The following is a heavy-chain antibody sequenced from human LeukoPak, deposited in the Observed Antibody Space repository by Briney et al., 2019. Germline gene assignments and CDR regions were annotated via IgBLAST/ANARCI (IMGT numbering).Heavy chain of an antibody. Sequence: ASVKASCKASGYTFTGYYLHWVRQAPGQGLEWMGIINASGGSTSYAQKFQGRLTMTRDTSTRTVYMELSSLRSEDTAVYYCARAYADEVNTFDYWGQGTLVTVSS. V-gene: IGHV1-46*01. CDR2: INASGGST. CDR3: ARAYADEVNTFDY. D-gene: IGHD2/OR15-2a*01. CDR1: GYTFTGYY. J-gene: IGHJ4*02.